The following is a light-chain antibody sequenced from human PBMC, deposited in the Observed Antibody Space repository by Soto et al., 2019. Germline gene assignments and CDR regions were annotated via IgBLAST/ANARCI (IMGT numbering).Light chain of an antibody. CDR1: QSLLHIYGETF. CDR3: MQSTQLPPT. J-gene: IGKJ5*01. CDR2: EVS. V-gene: IGKV2D-29*02. Sequence: VVMTQTPLSLSVAPGHPASISCKCTQSLLHIYGETFLFWYLQKPGQSPQLLIYEVSTRVSGVPDRFSGSGSGTDFTLEISRVETDDVGIYYCMQSTQLPPTFGQGTLLAI.